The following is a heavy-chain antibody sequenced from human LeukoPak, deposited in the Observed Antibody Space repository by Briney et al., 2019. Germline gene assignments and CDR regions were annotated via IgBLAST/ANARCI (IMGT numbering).Heavy chain of an antibody. D-gene: IGHD6-13*01. CDR2: IYYSGST. V-gene: IGHV4-39*07. CDR1: GGSISSSSYY. CDR3: ARRDSSWYLWGFDY. J-gene: IGHJ4*02. Sequence: SETLSLTCTVSGGSISSSSYYWGWIRQPPGKGLEWIGSIYYSGSTYYNPSLKSRVTISVDKSKNQFSLKLSSVTAADTAVYYCARRDSSWYLWGFDYWGQGTLVTVSS.